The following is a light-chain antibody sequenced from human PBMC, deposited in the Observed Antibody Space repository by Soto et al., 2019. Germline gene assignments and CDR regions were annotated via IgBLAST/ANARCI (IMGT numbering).Light chain of an antibody. CDR1: QSVGTF. CDR2: DSS. V-gene: IGKV3-15*01. CDR3: QQYSDRPYT. J-gene: IGKJ2*01. Sequence: EIVMTQSPATLSVSPGERVTLSCRASQSVGTFLAWYQQKPGQAPRLFIYDSSTRATGVPARFSGSASGTEFTLTISSLQSEDVAVYSCQQYSDRPYTFGQGTKLEIK.